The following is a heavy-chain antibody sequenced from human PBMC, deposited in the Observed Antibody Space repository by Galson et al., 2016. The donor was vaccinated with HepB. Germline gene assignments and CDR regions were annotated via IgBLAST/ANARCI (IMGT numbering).Heavy chain of an antibody. J-gene: IGHJ4*02. D-gene: IGHD4-17*01. CDR1: GGSIGSGGHH. V-gene: IGHV4-31*03. CDR2: IYHSGNT. Sequence: TLSLTCTVSGGSIGSGGHHWTWIRQHPGKGLEWIGYIYHSGNTYYNPSLKSRVTISEDTSKNQFSLTLRAVTAADTAVYYCARSVRYGDYGRPPFDYWGQGTLVTVSS. CDR3: ARSVRYGDYGRPPFDY.